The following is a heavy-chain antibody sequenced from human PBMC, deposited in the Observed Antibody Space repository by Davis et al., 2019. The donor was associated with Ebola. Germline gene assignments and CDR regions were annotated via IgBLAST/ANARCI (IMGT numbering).Heavy chain of an antibody. D-gene: IGHD3-10*01. CDR3: AKVRGGSGSYYYFDY. V-gene: IGHV3-30*18. CDR2: ISYDGSNK. J-gene: IGHJ4*02. Sequence: GGSLRLSCAASGFSFKNYCMHWVRQAPGKGLEWVAVISYDGSNKYYADSVKGRFTISRDNSKNTLYLQMNSLRAEDTAVYYCAKVRGGSGSYYYFDYWGQGTLVTVSS. CDR1: GFSFKNYC.